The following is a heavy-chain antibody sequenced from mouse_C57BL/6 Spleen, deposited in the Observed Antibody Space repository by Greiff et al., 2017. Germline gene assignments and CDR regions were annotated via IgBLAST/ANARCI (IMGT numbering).Heavy chain of an antibody. V-gene: IGHV1-9*01. CDR2: FLPGSGST. D-gene: IGHD1-1*01. J-gene: IGHJ3*01. Sequence: QVQLQQSGAELMKPGASVTLSCKATGYTFTGYWLEWVKQRPGHGLEWIGEFLPGSGSTNYNEKFKGKATFTPDTSANTAYMKLSSLTTEDSAIYYCAKAITTVVDSFAYWGQGTLVTVSA. CDR3: AKAITTVVDSFAY. CDR1: GYTFTGYW.